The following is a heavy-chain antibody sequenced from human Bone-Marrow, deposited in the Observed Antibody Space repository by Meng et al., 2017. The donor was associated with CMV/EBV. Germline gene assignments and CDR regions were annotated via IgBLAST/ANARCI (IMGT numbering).Heavy chain of an antibody. J-gene: IGHJ4*02. CDR2: ISNSGSST. CDR1: GFSMRGYA. D-gene: IGHD4-17*01. CDR3: AGETTVTTIGY. V-gene: IGHV3-23*01. Sequence: CAASGFSMRGYAMSWVRRAPGGGLEWVSTISNSGSSTNYADSVKGRFTISRDNSKNTLYLQMNSLRVEDTAVYYCAGETTVTTIGYWGQGTLVTVSS.